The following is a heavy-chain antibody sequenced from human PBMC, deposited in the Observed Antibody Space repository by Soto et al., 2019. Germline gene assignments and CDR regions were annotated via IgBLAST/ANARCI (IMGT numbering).Heavy chain of an antibody. J-gene: IGHJ4*02. Sequence: QVQLVQSGAEVKKPGASVKVSCKTSGYTFTNFGLSWVRQAPGQGLEWMGWISAYNGNTNYAQNFQGRVTMTTDTTTSTASMELRSLSSDDTAVYYCARGGTPIPYWGQGTLVTVSS. D-gene: IGHD2-21*02. V-gene: IGHV1-18*01. CDR1: GYTFTNFG. CDR3: ARGGTPIPY. CDR2: ISAYNGNT.